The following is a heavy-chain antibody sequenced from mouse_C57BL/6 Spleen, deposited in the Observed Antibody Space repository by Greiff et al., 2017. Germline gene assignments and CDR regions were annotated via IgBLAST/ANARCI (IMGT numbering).Heavy chain of an antibody. D-gene: IGHD2-4*01. CDR1: GYTFTSYW. V-gene: IGHV1-59*01. J-gene: IGHJ1*03. CDR3: ARRGYDYDNRYFDV. Sequence: QVQLQQPGAELVRPGTSVKLSCKASGYTFTSYWMHWVKQRPGQGLEWIGVIDPSDSYTNYNQKFKGKATLTVDTSSSTAYMQLSSLTSEDSAVYYCARRGYDYDNRYFDVWGTGTTVTVSS. CDR2: IDPSDSYT.